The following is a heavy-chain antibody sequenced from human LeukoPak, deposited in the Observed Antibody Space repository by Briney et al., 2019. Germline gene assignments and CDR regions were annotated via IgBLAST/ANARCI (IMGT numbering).Heavy chain of an antibody. Sequence: GESLKISCQGSGYSFTNYWIGWVRQMPGEGLEYMGIIYPADSDTRYSPSFQGQVTISADKSISTAYLQWSSLKASDTAIYYCARRYSSSSTFDPWGQGTLVTVSS. J-gene: IGHJ5*02. V-gene: IGHV5-51*01. CDR2: IYPADSDT. D-gene: IGHD6-6*01. CDR1: GYSFTNYW. CDR3: ARRYSSSSTFDP.